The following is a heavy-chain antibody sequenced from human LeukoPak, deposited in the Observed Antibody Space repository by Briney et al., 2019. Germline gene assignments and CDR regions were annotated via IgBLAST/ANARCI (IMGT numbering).Heavy chain of an antibody. CDR1: GFTYTDYS. V-gene: IGHV3-15*01. D-gene: IGHD1-26*01. CDR3: TTDRSKVGATGYYYSGMDV. CDR2: IKSKTDGGTT. Sequence: GGSLRLSCSASGFTYTDYSMSWVRQVPGKGLEWVGRIKSKTDGGTTDYAAPVKGRFTISRDDSKNTLYLQMNSLKTEDTAVYYCTTDRSKVGATGYYYSGMDVWGQGTTVTVSS. J-gene: IGHJ6*02.